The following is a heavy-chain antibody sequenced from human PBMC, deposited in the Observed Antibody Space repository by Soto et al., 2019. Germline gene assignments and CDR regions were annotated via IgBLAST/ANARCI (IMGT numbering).Heavy chain of an antibody. J-gene: IGHJ3*02. Sequence: EVQLVESGGGLVQPGGSLRLSCAASGFTFSNYLMTWVRQTPGKGLEWVANIKRDGSEKYYVDSVKGRFTISKDNAKNSLYLQMNSLRAEDTAVYYCARPLGWRDAFDIWGQGTMVTVSS. D-gene: IGHD6-19*01. CDR2: IKRDGSEK. V-gene: IGHV3-7*01. CDR1: GFTFSNYL. CDR3: ARPLGWRDAFDI.